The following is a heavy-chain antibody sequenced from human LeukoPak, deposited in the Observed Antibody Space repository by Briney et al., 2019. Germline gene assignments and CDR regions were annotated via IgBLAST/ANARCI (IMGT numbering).Heavy chain of an antibody. CDR3: VSGYSYGYFGY. CDR1: GGSISSYY. J-gene: IGHJ4*02. Sequence: SETLSLTCTVSGGSISSYYWSWIRQPPGKGLEWIGYIYYSGSTNYNPSLKSRVTISVDTSKNQFSLKLSSVTAADTAVYYCVSGYSYGYFGYWGQGTLVTVSS. V-gene: IGHV4-59*08. CDR2: IYYSGST. D-gene: IGHD5-18*01.